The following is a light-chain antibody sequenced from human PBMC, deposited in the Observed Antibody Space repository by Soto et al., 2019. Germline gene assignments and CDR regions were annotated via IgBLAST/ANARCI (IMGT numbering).Light chain of an antibody. J-gene: IGLJ1*01. CDR1: SSDVGGYNY. CDR3: SSYTSSSTV. V-gene: IGLV2-14*01. Sequence: QSALTQPASVSGSPGQSITISCTGTSSDVGGYNYVSWYQQHPGKAPKLMIYEVSNRPSGVSNRFSGSKSGNTASLTISGLQADDEADYYCSSYTSSSTVFGTGTKLTVL. CDR2: EVS.